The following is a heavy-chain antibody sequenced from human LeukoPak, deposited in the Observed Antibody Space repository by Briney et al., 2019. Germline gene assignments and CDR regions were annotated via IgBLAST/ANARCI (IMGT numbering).Heavy chain of an antibody. Sequence: GGSLRLSCAASGFTFSSYSMNWVRQVPGKGLEWVSYISSSSSYIYYADSVKGRFTISRDNAKNSLYLQMNSLRAEDTAVYYCARDQEGYYYYYYGMDVWGQGTTVTVSS. J-gene: IGHJ6*02. CDR3: ARDQEGYYYYYYGMDV. V-gene: IGHV3-21*05. CDR2: ISSSSSYI. CDR1: GFTFSSYS.